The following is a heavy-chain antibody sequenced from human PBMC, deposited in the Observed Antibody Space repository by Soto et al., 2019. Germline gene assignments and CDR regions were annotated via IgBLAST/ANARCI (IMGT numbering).Heavy chain of an antibody. CDR2: ISYDGSNK. Sequence: GGSLRLSCAASGFTFSSYGMHWVRQAPGKGLEWVAVISYDGSNKYYADSVKGRFTISRDNSKNTLYLQMNSLRAEDTAVYYCVKDRDYYYYGMDVWGQGTTVTVSS. V-gene: IGHV3-30*18. J-gene: IGHJ6*02. CDR1: GFTFSSYG. CDR3: VKDRDYYYYGMDV.